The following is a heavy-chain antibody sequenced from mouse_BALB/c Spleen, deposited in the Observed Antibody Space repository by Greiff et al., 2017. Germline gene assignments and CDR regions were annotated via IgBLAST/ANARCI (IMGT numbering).Heavy chain of an antibody. D-gene: IGHD2-1*01. CDR3: ARGDGNYGRVDY. V-gene: IGHV3-2*02. Sequence: EVMLVESGPGLVKPSQSLSLTCTVTGYSITSDYAWNWIRQFPGNKLEWMGYISYSGSTSYNPSLKSRISITRDTSKNQFFLQLNSVTTEDTATYYCARGDGNYGRVDYWGQGTSVTVSS. CDR2: ISYSGST. J-gene: IGHJ4*01. CDR1: GYSITSDYA.